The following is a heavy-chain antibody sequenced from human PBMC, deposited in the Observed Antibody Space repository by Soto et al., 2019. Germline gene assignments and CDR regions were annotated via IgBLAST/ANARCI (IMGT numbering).Heavy chain of an antibody. Sequence: EVQLLESGGGLAQSGGSLRLSCAASGFTFSSYAMSWVRQAPGKGLEWVSGISSSGGRTYSAGSVKGRFTLSRDNSKNTLYLQTNSLRAEDTAVYYCAKDNGPPGTRDWYFDLWGRGTLVTVSS. CDR3: AKDNGPPGTRDWYFDL. CDR2: ISSSGGRT. J-gene: IGHJ2*01. V-gene: IGHV3-23*01. D-gene: IGHD2-8*01. CDR1: GFTFSSYA.